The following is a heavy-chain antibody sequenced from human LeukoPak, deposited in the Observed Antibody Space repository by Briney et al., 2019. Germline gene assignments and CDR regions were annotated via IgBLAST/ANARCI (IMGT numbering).Heavy chain of an antibody. D-gene: IGHD1-1*01. CDR2: VYYSGST. V-gene: IGHV4-39*01. CDR1: GGSVSSSGYY. Sequence: NPSGTLSLTCNVTGGSVSSSGYYWGWIRQTPGKGLEWPGSVYYSGSTYLKPSLKSRVTISVDPSKNQFSLKLSSVTAADTSLYYCARHILDSSGSMTDLPSDYWGQGTLVTVSS. CDR3: ARHILDSSGSMTDLPSDY. J-gene: IGHJ4*02.